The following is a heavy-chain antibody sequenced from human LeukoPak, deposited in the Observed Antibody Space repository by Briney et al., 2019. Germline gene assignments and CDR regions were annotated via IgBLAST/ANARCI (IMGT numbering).Heavy chain of an antibody. D-gene: IGHD3-22*01. J-gene: IGHJ4*02. V-gene: IGHV3-48*01. CDR2: ISSSSSTI. Sequence: PGGSLRLSCAAPGFTFSSYSMNWVRQAPGKGLEWVSYISSSSSTIYYADSVKGRFTISRDNAKNSLYLQMNSLRAEDTAVYYCARDDSYYDSWAPARDYWGQGTLVTVSS. CDR1: GFTFSSYS. CDR3: ARDDSYYDSWAPARDY.